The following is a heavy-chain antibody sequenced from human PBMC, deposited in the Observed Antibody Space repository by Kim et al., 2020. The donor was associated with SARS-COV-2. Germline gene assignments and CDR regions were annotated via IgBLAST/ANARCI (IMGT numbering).Heavy chain of an antibody. V-gene: IGHV4-34*01. CDR2: ITHSGST. CDR1: GGSFSGHS. CDR3: TRGRVGVVPAPVLGLGAYYDYFTLDV. Sequence: SETLSLTCAVYGGSFSGHSWTWIRQPPGKGLEWIGEITHSGSTKYNPSLNSRLPVSIDMSKNQFSLKLTSVTAADTGLYYCTRGRVGVVPAPVLGLGAYYDYFTLDVWGHGTAVSVSS. D-gene: IGHD2-2*02. J-gene: IGHJ6*02.